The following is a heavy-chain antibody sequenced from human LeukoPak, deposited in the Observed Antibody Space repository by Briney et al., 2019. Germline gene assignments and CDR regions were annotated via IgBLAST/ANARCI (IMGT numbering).Heavy chain of an antibody. CDR3: TSGLSVRRSNNTPVDY. CDR2: IRSKANSYAT. D-gene: IGHD1-1*01. V-gene: IGHV3-73*01. Sequence: GGSLRLSCTASGFTFSGSAMHWVRQASGKGLEWVGRIRSKANSYATVYAASVKGRFTISRDDSKNTAYLQMNSLKTKDTAVYYCTSGLSVRRSNNTPVDYWGQGTLVTVSS. CDR1: GFTFSGSA. J-gene: IGHJ4*02.